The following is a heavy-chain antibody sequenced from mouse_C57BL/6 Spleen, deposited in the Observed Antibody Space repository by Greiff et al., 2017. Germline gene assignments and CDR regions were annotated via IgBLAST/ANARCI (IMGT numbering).Heavy chain of an antibody. Sequence: EVMLVESGGGLVKPGGSLKLSCAASGFTFSDYGMHWVRQAPEKGLEWVAYISSGRSTINYADTVKGRITISRDNAKNTLFLQMTSLRSEDTAMYYCARKITTVEWYFDVWGTGTTVTVSS. CDR2: ISSGRSTI. CDR1: GFTFSDYG. V-gene: IGHV5-17*01. CDR3: ARKITTVEWYFDV. J-gene: IGHJ1*03. D-gene: IGHD1-1*01.